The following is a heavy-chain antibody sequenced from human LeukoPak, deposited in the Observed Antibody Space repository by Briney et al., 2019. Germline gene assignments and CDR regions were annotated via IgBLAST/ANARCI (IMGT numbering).Heavy chain of an antibody. Sequence: SETLSLTCAVYGGSFSGYYWSWIRQPPGKGLEWIGEINRSGSTNYNPSLKSRVTISVDTSKNQFSLKLSSVTAADTAVYYCASVGPIVVVPAASDAFDIWGQGTMVTVSS. CDR1: GGSFSGYY. V-gene: IGHV4-34*01. CDR2: INRSGST. CDR3: ASVGPIVVVPAASDAFDI. J-gene: IGHJ3*02. D-gene: IGHD2-2*01.